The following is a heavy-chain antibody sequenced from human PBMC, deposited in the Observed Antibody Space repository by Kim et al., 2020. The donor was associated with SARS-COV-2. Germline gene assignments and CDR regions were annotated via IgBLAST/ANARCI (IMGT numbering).Heavy chain of an antibody. CDR1: GGSISSSNW. CDR2: IYHSGST. Sequence: SETLSLTCAVSGGSISSSNWWSWVRQPPGKGLEWIGEIYHSGSTNYNPSLKSRVTISVDKSKNQFSLKLSSVTAADTAVYYCARALHTPNVADFPMGWFDPWGQGTLVTVSS. J-gene: IGHJ5*02. D-gene: IGHD3-3*01. CDR3: ARALHTPNVADFPMGWFDP. V-gene: IGHV4-4*02.